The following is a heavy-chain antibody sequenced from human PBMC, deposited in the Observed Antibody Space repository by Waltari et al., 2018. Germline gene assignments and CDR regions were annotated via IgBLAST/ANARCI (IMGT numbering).Heavy chain of an antibody. J-gene: IGHJ4*02. CDR1: GFTFSSYS. V-gene: IGHV3-48*04. CDR2: ISSGSGRI. CDR3: VRDEAWSFDY. Sequence: EVQLVESGGGLAQPGGSLRLSCAASGFTFSSYSMNWARQAPGKGLEWVSYISSGSGRIYYADSVKGRFTISRDNAKNSLYLQMNSLRAEDTAVYYCVRDEAWSFDYWGQGTLVTVSS. D-gene: IGHD2-21*01.